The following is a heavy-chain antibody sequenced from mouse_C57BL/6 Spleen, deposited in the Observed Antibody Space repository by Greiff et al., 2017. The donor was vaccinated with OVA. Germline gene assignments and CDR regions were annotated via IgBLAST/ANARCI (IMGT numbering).Heavy chain of an antibody. V-gene: IGHV1-59*01. D-gene: IGHD1-1*01. Sequence: QVQLQQPGAELVRPGTSVKLSCKASGYTFTSYWMHWVKQRPGQGLEWIGVIDPSDSYTNYNQKFKGKATLTVDTSSSTAYMQLSSLTSEDSAVYYCARGNGSHFAYWGQGTLVTVSA. CDR3: ARGNGSHFAY. CDR2: IDPSDSYT. CDR1: GYTFTSYW. J-gene: IGHJ3*01.